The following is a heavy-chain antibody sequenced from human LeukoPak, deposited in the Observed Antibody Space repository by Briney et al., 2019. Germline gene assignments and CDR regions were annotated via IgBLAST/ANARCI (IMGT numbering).Heavy chain of an antibody. CDR1: GGTFISYA. Sequence: SVKVSCKASGGTFISYAISWVRQAPGQGREWMGGIIPIFGTANYAQKFQGRVTITTDESTSTAYLELSSLRSEDTAVYYCASVPAAISGWFDPWGQGTLVTVSS. CDR3: ASVPAAISGWFDP. V-gene: IGHV1-69*05. J-gene: IGHJ5*02. CDR2: IIPIFGTA. D-gene: IGHD2-2*02.